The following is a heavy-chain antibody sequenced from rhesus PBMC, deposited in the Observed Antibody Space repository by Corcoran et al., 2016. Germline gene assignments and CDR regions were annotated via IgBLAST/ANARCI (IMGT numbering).Heavy chain of an antibody. J-gene: IGHJ4*01. D-gene: IGHD3-16*01. CDR3: ARDLTIVVVLEGFDY. Sequence: QLQLQESGPGLVKPSETLSLTCAVSGGSISSNYWSWIRQPPGKGLEWIGRISGSGGSTDYNHSLKSRFTISTDTSKNQFSLKLSSVTAADTAVYYCARDLTIVVVLEGFDYWGQGVLVTVSS. CDR2: ISGSGGST. V-gene: IGHV4-173*01. CDR1: GGSISSNY.